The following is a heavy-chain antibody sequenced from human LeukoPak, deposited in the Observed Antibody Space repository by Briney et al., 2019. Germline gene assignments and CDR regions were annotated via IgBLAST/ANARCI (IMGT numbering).Heavy chain of an antibody. V-gene: IGHV3-48*03. Sequence: GGSLRLSCAASGFTFSSYEMNWVRQAPGKGLEWVSYISSSGSTIYYADSVKGRFTISRDDSKNTLFLQMNSLRAEDTAVYYCATGYSDSLRSPLDSWGQGTLVTVSS. J-gene: IGHJ5*01. CDR2: ISSSGSTI. CDR1: GFTFSSYE. D-gene: IGHD3-22*01. CDR3: ATGYSDSLRSPLDS.